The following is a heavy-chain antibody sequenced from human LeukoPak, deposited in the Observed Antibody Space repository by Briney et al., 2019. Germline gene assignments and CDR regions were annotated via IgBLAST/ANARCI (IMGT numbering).Heavy chain of an antibody. Sequence: GASVKVSCTTSGYLFTGHYVHWIRQAHGQGLEWLGCINPNTGDSQYAEKFQGRVTVTRDTSISTAYMELTSLESDDSAVYYCVRGGEGLLPYYWGQGTLVTVSS. CDR1: GYLFTGHY. D-gene: IGHD3-16*01. CDR2: INPNTGDS. V-gene: IGHV1-2*02. CDR3: VRGGEGLLPYY. J-gene: IGHJ4*02.